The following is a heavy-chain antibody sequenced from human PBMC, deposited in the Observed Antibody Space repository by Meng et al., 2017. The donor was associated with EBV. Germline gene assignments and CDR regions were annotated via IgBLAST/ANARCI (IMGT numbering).Heavy chain of an antibody. CDR2: ISSNSIDI. CDR3: ARDRTSNRFDY. D-gene: IGHD2-8*01. Sequence: EMQLWDSGGGLVKPWKSRRLSSAASGFTHRSYGMNWVRLAPGKGLEWVSSISSNSIDIYYADLVKGRFTISRDNAKNSLFLQMNSLRAEDTAVYYCARDRTSNRFDYWGQGTLVTVSS. V-gene: IGHV3-21*01. J-gene: IGHJ4*02. CDR1: GFTHRSYG.